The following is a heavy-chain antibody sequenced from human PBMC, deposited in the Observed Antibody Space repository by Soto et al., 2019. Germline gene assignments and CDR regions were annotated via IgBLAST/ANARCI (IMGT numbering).Heavy chain of an antibody. D-gene: IGHD4-17*01. V-gene: IGHV3-66*01. CDR2: IYSTGNT. CDR1: GVTVSNNY. CDR3: ARNVPVTTLGY. J-gene: IGHJ4*02. Sequence: EVKLVESGGGLVQPGGFLRLSCAASGVTVSNNYMTWVRQAPGKGLELVSSIYSTGNTFYADSVKGRFTISRDNSKNTLYLQMNSLRVEDTAVYYCARNVPVTTLGYWGQGTLVTVSS.